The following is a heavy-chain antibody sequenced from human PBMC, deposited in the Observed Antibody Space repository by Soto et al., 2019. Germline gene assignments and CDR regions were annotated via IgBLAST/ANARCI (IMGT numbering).Heavy chain of an antibody. CDR3: ARGLRGVLDY. CDR2: ISNDENIK. J-gene: IGHJ4*02. V-gene: IGHV3-33*01. Sequence: GGSVRLACVASGFNFGNFGMHWVLQAPCKGLEWLTVISNDENIKQDSVRGRFAIARDNSKNTLYLHLTSLRAEDTAIYYCARGLRGVLDYWGQGTLVTVSS. D-gene: IGHD5-12*01. CDR1: GFNFGNFG.